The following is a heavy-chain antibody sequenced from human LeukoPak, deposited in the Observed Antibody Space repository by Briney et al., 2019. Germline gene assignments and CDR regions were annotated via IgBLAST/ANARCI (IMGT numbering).Heavy chain of an antibody. CDR1: GGTFSSYA. D-gene: IGHD3-10*01. Sequence: ASVKVSCKASGGTFSSYAISWVRQAPGQGLEWMGWMNPNSGNTGYAQKFQGRVTMTRNTSISTAYMELSSLRSEDTAVYYCASQYGSGSYDFDYWGQGTLVTVSS. CDR2: MNPNSGNT. J-gene: IGHJ4*02. CDR3: ASQYGSGSYDFDY. V-gene: IGHV1-8*02.